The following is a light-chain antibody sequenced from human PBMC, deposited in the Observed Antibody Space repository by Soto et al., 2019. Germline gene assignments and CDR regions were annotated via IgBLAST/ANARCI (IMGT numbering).Light chain of an antibody. V-gene: IGKV1-5*03. Sequence: DIPMTQSPSTLSASVGDRVTITCRASQSINNWLAWCQQKPGKAPKLLIYKASNLDIGVPSRFSGSGSGTEFTLTISSLQPDDFATYYCQQYDTYWTFGQGTKVEIK. CDR3: QQYDTYWT. CDR2: KAS. CDR1: QSINNW. J-gene: IGKJ1*01.